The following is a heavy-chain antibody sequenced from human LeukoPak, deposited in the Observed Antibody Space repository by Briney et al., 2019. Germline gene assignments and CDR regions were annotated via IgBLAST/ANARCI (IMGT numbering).Heavy chain of an antibody. CDR1: GFTFSNYA. J-gene: IGHJ4*02. CDR2: ISGSGRST. Sequence: GGSLRPSCAASGFTFSNYAMSWVRQAPGKGLEWVAGISGSGRSTYHADSVRFHFTISRDNSKNTLYLQMYSLRADDTAVYFCAKGRSPYHSGSGSLLDYWGQGTLVTVSS. CDR3: AKGRSPYHSGSGSLLDY. D-gene: IGHD3-10*01. V-gene: IGHV3-23*01.